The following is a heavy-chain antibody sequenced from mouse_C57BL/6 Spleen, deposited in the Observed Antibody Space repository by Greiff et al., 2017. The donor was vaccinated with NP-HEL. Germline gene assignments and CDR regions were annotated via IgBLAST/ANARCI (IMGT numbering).Heavy chain of an antibody. CDR3: ARALDGYLFAY. Sequence: VQLQQPGAELVRPGSSVKLSCKASGYTFTSYWMDWVKQRPGQGLEWIGNIYPSDSETHYNQKFKDKATLTVDKSSSTAYMQLSSLTSEDSAVYYCARALDGYLFAYWGQGTLVTVSA. D-gene: IGHD2-3*01. CDR2: IYPSDSET. V-gene: IGHV1-61*01. J-gene: IGHJ3*01. CDR1: GYTFTSYW.